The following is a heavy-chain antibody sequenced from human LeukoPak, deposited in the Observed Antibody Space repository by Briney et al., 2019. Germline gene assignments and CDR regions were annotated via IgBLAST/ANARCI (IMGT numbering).Heavy chain of an antibody. CDR3: ARDFRFGELTSPG. V-gene: IGHV4-38-2*02. CDR1: GYSISSGYY. D-gene: IGHD3-10*01. J-gene: IGHJ4*02. Sequence: SETLSLTCTVSGYSISSGYYWGWIRQPPGKGREWIGSIYHIGSTYYNPSLNSRVTISVDTSKNQSSLTLSSVTAADTAVYYCARDFRFGELTSPGWGQGTLVTVSS. CDR2: IYHIGST.